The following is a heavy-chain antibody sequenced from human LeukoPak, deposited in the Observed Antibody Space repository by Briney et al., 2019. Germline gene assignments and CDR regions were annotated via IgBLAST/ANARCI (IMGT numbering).Heavy chain of an antibody. J-gene: IGHJ5*02. CDR1: GGSFRGYY. Sequence: SETLSLTCAVYGGSFRGYYWSWIRQPPGKGLEWIGEINHSGSTNYNPSLKSRVTISVDTSKNQFSLKLSSVTAADTAVYYCARIQLGYCSSTSCYNLPGVRFDPWGQGTLVTVSS. D-gene: IGHD2-2*02. CDR3: ARIQLGYCSSTSCYNLPGVRFDP. V-gene: IGHV4-34*01. CDR2: INHSGST.